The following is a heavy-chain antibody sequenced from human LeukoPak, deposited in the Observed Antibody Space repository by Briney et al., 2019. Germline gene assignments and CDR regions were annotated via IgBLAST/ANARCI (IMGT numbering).Heavy chain of an antibody. Sequence: GGSLRLSCAASGFTFSSYSMNWVRQAPGRGLEWVSSISSSSSYIYYADSVKGRFTISRDNAKNSLYLQMNSLRAEDTAVYYCARGYPGDCSSTSCSNWFDPWGQGTLVTVSS. V-gene: IGHV3-21*01. CDR2: ISSSSSYI. CDR1: GFTFSSYS. D-gene: IGHD2-2*01. J-gene: IGHJ5*02. CDR3: ARGYPGDCSSTSCSNWFDP.